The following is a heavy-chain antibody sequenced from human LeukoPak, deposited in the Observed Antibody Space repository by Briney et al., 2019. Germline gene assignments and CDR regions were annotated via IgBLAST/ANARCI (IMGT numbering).Heavy chain of an antibody. J-gene: IGHJ3*02. V-gene: IGHV4-39*01. D-gene: IGHD3-10*01. Sequence: SETLSLTCTVSGGSISSSNYYWGWIRQPPGKGLEWIGSIYYSGSTYYNPSLKSRVTISVDTSKNQFSLKLSSVTAADTAVYYCARPLQSAWFGEYFAFDIWGQGTMVTVSS. CDR3: ARPLQSAWFGEYFAFDI. CDR1: GGSISSSNYY. CDR2: IYYSGST.